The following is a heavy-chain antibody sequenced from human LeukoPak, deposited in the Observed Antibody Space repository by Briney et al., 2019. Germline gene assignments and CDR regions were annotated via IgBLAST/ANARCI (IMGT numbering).Heavy chain of an antibody. J-gene: IGHJ6*03. Sequence: GGSLRLSCVASGFSIRTSWMSWLRQAPGKGLEWVAVMSYDGGNKYYADSVKGRFTISRDNSKNTLYLQMNSLRAEDTAVYYCARDGATYCSSTSCVRYYYMDVWGKGTTVTVSS. D-gene: IGHD2-2*01. CDR3: ARDGATYCSSTSCVRYYYMDV. V-gene: IGHV3-30-3*01. CDR1: GFSIRTSW. CDR2: MSYDGGNK.